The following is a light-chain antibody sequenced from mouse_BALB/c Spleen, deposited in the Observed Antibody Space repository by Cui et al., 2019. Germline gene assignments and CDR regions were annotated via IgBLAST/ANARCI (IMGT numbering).Light chain of an antibody. V-gene: IGKV4-68*01. CDR2: YSS. CDR3: QQWSSNPLT. J-gene: IGKJ5*01. Sequence: QIVLTQSPALMSAPPGEKVPMTCSASSSVSYMYWYQQKPRSSPKPWMYYSSNLAAGVLARFSGSGSGSSDSLIIISREAEDAATYYCQQWSSNPLTFGAGTKLELK. CDR1: SSVSY.